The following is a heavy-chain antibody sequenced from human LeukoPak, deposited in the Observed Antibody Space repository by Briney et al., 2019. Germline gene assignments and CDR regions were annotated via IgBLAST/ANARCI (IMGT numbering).Heavy chain of an antibody. CDR1: GGSMSPYY. CDR3: ARLGFCRGDNCLDDY. CDR2: IFYTGGT. D-gene: IGHD2-15*01. Sequence: SETLSLTCTVSGGSMSPYYWSWMRQPPGKGPEYVGYIFYTGGTNYNPSLKRRVTVSLDTSKNQLSLKLSSVTATDTAVDYCARLGFCRGDNCLDDYWGQGTLVTVSS. J-gene: IGHJ4*02. V-gene: IGHV4-59*08.